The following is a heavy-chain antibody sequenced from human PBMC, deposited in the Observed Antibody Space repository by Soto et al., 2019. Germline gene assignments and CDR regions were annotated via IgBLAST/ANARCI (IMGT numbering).Heavy chain of an antibody. D-gene: IGHD2-15*01. CDR2: IKRNVDGGTI. CDR3: TRGGPLGNYFDY. CDR1: GFTFDNAW. Sequence: EVQLVESGGGLVMPGGSLRLSCAASGFTFDNAWMNWVRQAPGKGLEWVGRIKRNVDGGTIYYAESVKGRFSISRDDSKNILYLQMNSLKTEDTAVYYCTRGGPLGNYFDYWGQGTLVAVSS. J-gene: IGHJ4*02. V-gene: IGHV3-15*07.